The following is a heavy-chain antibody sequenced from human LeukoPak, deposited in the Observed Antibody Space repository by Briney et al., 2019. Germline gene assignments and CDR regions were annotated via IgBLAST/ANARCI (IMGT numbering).Heavy chain of an antibody. J-gene: IGHJ4*02. CDR3: AGTVSGYYTFDY. Sequence: SETLSLTCTVSGGSISSGGYYWSWIRQHPGKGLEWIGYIYYSGSTYYNPSLKSRVTISVDTSKNQFSLKLSSVTAADTAVYYCAGTVSGYYTFDYWGQGTLVTVSS. CDR2: IYYSGST. D-gene: IGHD3-3*01. CDR1: GGSISSGGYY. V-gene: IGHV4-31*03.